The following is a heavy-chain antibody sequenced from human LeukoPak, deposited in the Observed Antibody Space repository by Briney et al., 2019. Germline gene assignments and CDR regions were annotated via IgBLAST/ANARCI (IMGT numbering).Heavy chain of an antibody. D-gene: IGHD2-2*01. CDR1: GFTVSGNY. V-gene: IGHV3-66*02. CDR3: ATRYCSGTSCFRGAFDV. CDR2: IYSGGDT. Sequence: GGSLRRSCAASGFTVSGNYMSWVRQAPGKGLELVSLIYSGGDTYYADSVKGRFTISRDNSQNTLYLQMNNLRPDDTAVYYCATRYCSGTSCFRGAFDVWSQGTMVTVSS. J-gene: IGHJ3*01.